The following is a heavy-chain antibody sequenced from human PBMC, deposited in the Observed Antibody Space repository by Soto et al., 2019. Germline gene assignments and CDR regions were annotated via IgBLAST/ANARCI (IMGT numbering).Heavy chain of an antibody. CDR2: ISAYNGNT. CDR1: GYTFASYA. CDR3: ARDPPPPDY. V-gene: IGHV1-18*01. J-gene: IGHJ4*02. Sequence: QVQLVQSGAEVKKPGASVKVSCKASGYTFASYAISCMRQAPGQGLEWMGWISAYNGNTNYAQKPHCRVTKNTDTTTSTAYKELQSLRSDDTAMYYCARDPPPPDYWGQGTLVTVSS.